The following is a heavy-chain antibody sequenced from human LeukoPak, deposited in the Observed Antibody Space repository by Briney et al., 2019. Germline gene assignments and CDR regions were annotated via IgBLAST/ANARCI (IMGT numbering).Heavy chain of an antibody. J-gene: IGHJ4*02. Sequence: NPSETLSLTCAVYGGSFSGYYWSWIRQPPGKGLEWIGEINYSGTTNYNPSLKSRVTISVDTSKNQFSLKLSSVTAADTAVYYCARGGGAVAGSYFDYWGQGTLVTVSS. CDR3: ARGGGAVAGSYFDY. D-gene: IGHD6-19*01. V-gene: IGHV4-34*01. CDR2: INYSGTT. CDR1: GGSFSGYY.